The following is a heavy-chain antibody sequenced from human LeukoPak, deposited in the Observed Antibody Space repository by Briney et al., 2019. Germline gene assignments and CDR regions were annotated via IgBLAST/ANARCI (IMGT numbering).Heavy chain of an antibody. Sequence: PSETLSLTCTVSGGSVSSGSYYWSWVRQAPGKGLECVSAISGGGPVTYYTDSVKGRFTISRDNSKNTLYLEMNSLRAEDTAVYYCARRGSSGWYDYWGQGTLVTVSS. CDR3: ARRGSSGWYDY. V-gene: IGHV3-23*01. J-gene: IGHJ4*02. CDR1: GGSVSSGSYY. D-gene: IGHD6-19*01. CDR2: ISGGGPVT.